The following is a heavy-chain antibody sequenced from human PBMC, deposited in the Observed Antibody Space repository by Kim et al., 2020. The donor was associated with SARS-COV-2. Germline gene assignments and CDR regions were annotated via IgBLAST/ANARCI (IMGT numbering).Heavy chain of an antibody. CDR3: AKDLGCSSTSCYEDYYGMDV. CDR2: ISGSGGST. V-gene: IGHV3-23*01. Sequence: GGSLRLSCAASGFTFSSYAMSWVRQAPGKGLEWVSAISGSGGSTYYADSVKGRFTISRDNSKNTLYLQMNSLRAEDTAVYYCAKDLGCSSTSCYEDYYGMDVWGQGTTVTVSS. J-gene: IGHJ6*02. CDR1: GFTFSSYA. D-gene: IGHD2-2*01.